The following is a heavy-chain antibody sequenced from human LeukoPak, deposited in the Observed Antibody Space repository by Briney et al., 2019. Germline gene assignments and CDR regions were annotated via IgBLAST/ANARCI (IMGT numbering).Heavy chain of an antibody. Sequence: GGSLRLSCAASGFTFSSYDMHWVRQVTGKGLEWVSAIGTAGDTYYPGSVKGRFTISRENAKNSLYLQMNSLRAGDTAVYYCARGLGGGLWFDYWGQGTLVTVSS. V-gene: IGHV3-13*04. D-gene: IGHD2-21*01. CDR1: GFTFSSYD. CDR2: IGTAGDT. J-gene: IGHJ4*02. CDR3: ARGLGGGLWFDY.